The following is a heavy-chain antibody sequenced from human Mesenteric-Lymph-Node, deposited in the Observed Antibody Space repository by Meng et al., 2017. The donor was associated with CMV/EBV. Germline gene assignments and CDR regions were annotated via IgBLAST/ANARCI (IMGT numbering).Heavy chain of an antibody. Sequence: CAVSGGSSSSSNWWSWVRQPPGKGLEWIGEIYHSGSTNYNPSLKSRVTISVDKSKNQFSLKLSSVTAADTAVYYCARAFLSGYDYDYWGQGTLVTVSS. CDR2: IYHSGST. CDR3: ARAFLSGYDYDY. D-gene: IGHD5-12*01. V-gene: IGHV4-4*02. J-gene: IGHJ4*02. CDR1: GGSSSSSNW.